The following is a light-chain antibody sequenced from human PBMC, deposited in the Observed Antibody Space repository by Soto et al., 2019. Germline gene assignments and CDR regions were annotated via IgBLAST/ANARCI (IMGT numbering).Light chain of an antibody. CDR2: TTS. J-gene: IGKJ1*01. V-gene: IGKV1-12*01. CDR1: QGVRDW. Sequence: DIQMTQSPSSVSASVGDRVTITCRASQGVRDWVAWYQQKPGKAPKLLFSTTSTLEDGVPSRFSGSASGTEFTLTISSLQLEDFATYYCQQANSFPPTTFGQGTKVDIK. CDR3: QQANSFPPTT.